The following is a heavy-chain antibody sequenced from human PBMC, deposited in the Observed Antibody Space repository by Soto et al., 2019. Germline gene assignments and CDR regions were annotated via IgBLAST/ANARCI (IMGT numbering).Heavy chain of an antibody. CDR3: AKLLAGKFSDN. J-gene: IGHJ4*02. CDR2: ISSGGGNT. Sequence: GGSLRLSCTASGFTLSYYWMHWVRQAPGKGLEWVSAISSGGGNTYYADSVKGRFTISRDNSKNTLYLQMNSLRAEDTAVYYCAKLLAGKFSDNWGQGSLVTVSS. CDR1: GFTLSYYW. V-gene: IGHV3-23*01.